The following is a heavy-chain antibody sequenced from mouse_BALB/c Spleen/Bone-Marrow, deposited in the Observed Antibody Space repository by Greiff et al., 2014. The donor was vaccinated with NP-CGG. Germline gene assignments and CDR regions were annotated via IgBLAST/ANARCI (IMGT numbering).Heavy chain of an antibody. CDR3: ARGGHDFSLDY. CDR2: IDTSDSYT. V-gene: IGHV1-69*01. D-gene: IGHD2-4*01. Sequence: VHLVESGAELGMPGASVKMSCKASGYTFTDNWIYWVKQRPGQGLEWIGAIDTSDSYTNYNQKFMGKASLTVGASSSTAYMQVSSLTSDDSAVYYCARGGHDFSLDYWGQGTSVTVSS. J-gene: IGHJ4*01. CDR1: GYTFTDNW.